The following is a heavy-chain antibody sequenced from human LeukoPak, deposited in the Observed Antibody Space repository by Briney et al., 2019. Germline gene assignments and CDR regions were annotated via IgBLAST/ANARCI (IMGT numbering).Heavy chain of an antibody. V-gene: IGHV4-34*01. Sequence: SSEALSPTCAVYGGSFSGYYWSWIRQPPGTGLEWIAEINNSGTTNYNPSLKGRVTISIDTSKNQFSLKLSSVTAADTAVYYCASSRGYTSGPWYYYMDVWGKGTTVTVSS. CDR2: INNSGTT. J-gene: IGHJ6*03. CDR1: GGSFSGYY. CDR3: ASSRGYTSGPWYYYMDV. D-gene: IGHD6-25*01.